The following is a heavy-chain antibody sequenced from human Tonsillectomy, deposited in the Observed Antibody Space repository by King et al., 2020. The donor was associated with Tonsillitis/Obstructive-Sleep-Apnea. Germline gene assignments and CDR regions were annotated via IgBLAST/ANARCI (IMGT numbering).Heavy chain of an antibody. CDR2: ISYDDGSNK. J-gene: IGHJ4*02. Sequence: QVQLVESGGGVVQPGRSLRLSCAASGFTFSAYSMHWVRQAPGRGLEWVALISYDDGSNKYYADSVKGRFTISRDNSRKMLYLQINSLRPDDTAVYYCARREKYRGTFYFWGQGTLVNVSS. CDR3: ARREKYRGTFYF. D-gene: IGHD4-23*01. V-gene: IGHV3-30*04. CDR1: GFTFSAYS.